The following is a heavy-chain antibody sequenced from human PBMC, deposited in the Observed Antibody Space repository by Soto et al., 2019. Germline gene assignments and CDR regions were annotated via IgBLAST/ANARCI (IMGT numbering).Heavy chain of an antibody. CDR3: ARSVTPDLPLDY. D-gene: IGHD4-4*01. Sequence: ASVKVSCKAPGYTFTSYGISWARQAPGQGLEWMGRISAYNGNTNYAQKLQGRVTMTTDTSTSTAYMELRTLRSYDTAVYYCARSVTPDLPLDYWGQGTLVTVSS. V-gene: IGHV1-18*04. CDR1: GYTFTSYG. CDR2: ISAYNGNT. J-gene: IGHJ4*02.